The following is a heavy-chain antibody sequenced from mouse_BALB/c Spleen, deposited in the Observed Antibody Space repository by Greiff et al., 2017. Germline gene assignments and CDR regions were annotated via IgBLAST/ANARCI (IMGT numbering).Heavy chain of an antibody. CDR1: GFTFSSYA. CDR3: ARAIPYAMDY. CDR2: ISSGGSYT. J-gene: IGHJ4*01. Sequence: DVMLVESGGGLVKPGGSLKLSCAASGFTFSSYAMSWVRQSPEKRLEWVAEISSGGSYTYYPDTVTGRFTISRDNAKNTLYLEMSSLRSEDTAMYYCARAIPYAMDYWGQGTSVTVSS. V-gene: IGHV5-9-4*01.